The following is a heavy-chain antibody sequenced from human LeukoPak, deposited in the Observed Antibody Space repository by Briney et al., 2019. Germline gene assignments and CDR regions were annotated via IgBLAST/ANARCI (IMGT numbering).Heavy chain of an antibody. Sequence: GGSLRLSCVDSGFTFSNYAMSWVRQAPGKGREWVSAITGSGTNRYYADSLKGRFTTSRDNSKNTVFLQMNSLRHEDTAIYYCVIWGDYDVLTGYYVPDYWGQGTLVTVAS. CDR2: ITGSGTNR. V-gene: IGHV3-23*01. D-gene: IGHD3-9*01. CDR3: VIWGDYDVLTGYYVPDY. J-gene: IGHJ4*02. CDR1: GFTFSNYA.